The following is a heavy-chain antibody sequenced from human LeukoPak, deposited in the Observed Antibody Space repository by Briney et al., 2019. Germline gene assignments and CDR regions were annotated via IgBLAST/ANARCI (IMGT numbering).Heavy chain of an antibody. CDR1: GFSFCPFW. V-gene: IGHV3-7*01. CDR3: AREVPGGMVSFDL. Sequence: GGSLRLSCVLSGFSFCPFWKSGVRPAPGKGRECLANISKHGSAVYYVHSVKGRFTISRDNAKNSLSLQLDSLRVDDSAVTYCAREVPGGMVSFDLWGKGTMVTVS. J-gene: IGHJ3*01. D-gene: IGHD2-2*01. CDR2: ISKHGSAV.